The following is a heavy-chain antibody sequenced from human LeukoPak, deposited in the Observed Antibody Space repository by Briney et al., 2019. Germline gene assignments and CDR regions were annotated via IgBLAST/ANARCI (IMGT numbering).Heavy chain of an antibody. J-gene: IGHJ6*02. CDR2: MYHSGSV. V-gene: IGHV4-38-2*01. CDR3: ARGYCSGGSCYSDGMDV. Sequence: PSETLSLTCSVSGYSINSGYYWGWIRQPPGERLEWIGSMYHSGSVFYNPSLKSRVTISRDTSKNQFSLEVTSVTAADTAVYYCARGYCSGGSCYSDGMDVWGQGTTVTVSS. CDR1: GYSINSGYY. D-gene: IGHD2-15*01.